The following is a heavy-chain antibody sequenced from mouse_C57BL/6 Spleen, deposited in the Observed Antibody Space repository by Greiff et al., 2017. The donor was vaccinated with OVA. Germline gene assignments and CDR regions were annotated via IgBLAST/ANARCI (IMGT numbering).Heavy chain of an antibody. CDR2: IYPGSGNT. CDR1: GYTFTDYY. J-gene: IGHJ4*01. V-gene: IGHV1-76*01. CDR3: ARGEILFMDY. D-gene: IGHD5-1-1*01. Sequence: VKLMESGAELVRPGASVKLSCKASGYTFTDYYINWVKQRPGQGLEWIARIYPGSGNTYYNEKFKGKATLTAEKSSSTAYMQLSSLTSEDSAVYFCARGEILFMDYWGQGTSVTVSS.